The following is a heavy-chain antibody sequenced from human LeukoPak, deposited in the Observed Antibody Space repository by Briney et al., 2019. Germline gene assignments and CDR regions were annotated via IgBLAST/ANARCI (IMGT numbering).Heavy chain of an antibody. CDR1: GGSISSGGYY. CDR3: ARHSPEPVYSSSLSDHVFGI. V-gene: IGHV4-39*01. CDR2: VSYSGTT. Sequence: PSETLSLTCTVSGGSISSGGYYWAWIRQPPGKGLEWIGSVSYSGTTYYRPSLKSRVTISPDTSKNHFSLKLNSVTAADTAVYYCARHSPEPVYSSSLSDHVFGIWGQGTPIAVSS. D-gene: IGHD6-13*01. J-gene: IGHJ3*02.